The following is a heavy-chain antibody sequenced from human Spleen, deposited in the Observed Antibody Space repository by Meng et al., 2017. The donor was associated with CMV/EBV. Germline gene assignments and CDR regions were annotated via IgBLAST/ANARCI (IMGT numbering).Heavy chain of an antibody. CDR1: GYTFSSYG. J-gene: IGHJ6*02. V-gene: IGHV1-18*01. Sequence: ASVKVSCKASGYTFSSYGITWVRQAPGQGLEWMGWISAYNGNTDSAQKFQGRVTMTTDTSKSTAYMELRSLTSDDTAVYYCARVDIIIPAVLVPMYYYYGMDVWGHGTTVTVSS. CDR2: ISAYNGNT. D-gene: IGHD3-3*01. CDR3: ARVDIIIPAVLVPMYYYYGMDV.